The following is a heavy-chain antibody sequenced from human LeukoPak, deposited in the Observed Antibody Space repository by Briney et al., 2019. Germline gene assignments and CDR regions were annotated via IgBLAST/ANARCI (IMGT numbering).Heavy chain of an antibody. D-gene: IGHD1-26*01. V-gene: IGHV4-61*02. CDR3: ARANGSHRDAFDI. J-gene: IGHJ3*02. CDR1: GGSISSGSYY. CDR2: IYTSGST. Sequence: SETLSLTCTVSGGSISSGSYYWSWIWQPAGKGLEWIGRIYTSGSTNYNPSLKSRVTISVDTSKNQFSLKLSSVTAADTAVYYCARANGSHRDAFDIWGQGTMVTVSS.